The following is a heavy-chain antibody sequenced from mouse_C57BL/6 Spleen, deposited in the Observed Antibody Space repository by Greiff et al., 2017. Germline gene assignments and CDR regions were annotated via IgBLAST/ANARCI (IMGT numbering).Heavy chain of an antibody. CDR3: ARYLVAPFAY. V-gene: IGHV7-3*01. Sequence: EVQVVESGGGLVQPGGSLSLSCAASGFTFTDYYMSWVRQPPGKALEWLGFIRNKANGYTTEYSASVKGRFTISRDNSQSILYLQMNALRAEDSATYYCARYLVAPFAYWGQGTLVTVSA. D-gene: IGHD1-1*02. CDR1: GFTFTDYY. J-gene: IGHJ3*01. CDR2: IRNKANGYTT.